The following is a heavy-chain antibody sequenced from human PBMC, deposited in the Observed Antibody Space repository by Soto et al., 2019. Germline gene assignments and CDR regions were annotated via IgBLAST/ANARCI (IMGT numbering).Heavy chain of an antibody. CDR1: GYTFTSYD. J-gene: IGHJ4*02. CDR3: ARRAETNRFFGFGADTYYIDF. V-gene: IGHV1-8*01. Sequence: ASVKVSCKAPGYTFTSYDIYWVRQATGQGLEWMRWMNPNTGNSGYAQKFQGRVTVTSDTSINTVYMELSSLRSEDTAVYYCARRAETNRFFGFGADTYYIDFCWQGPLGTVFS. CDR2: MNPNTGNS. D-gene: IGHD3-3*01.